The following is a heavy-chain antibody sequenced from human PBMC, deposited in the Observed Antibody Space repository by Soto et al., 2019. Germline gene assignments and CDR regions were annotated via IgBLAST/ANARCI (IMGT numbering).Heavy chain of an antibody. D-gene: IGHD2-15*01. CDR1: GYTFTSYD. J-gene: IGHJ3*02. Sequence: ASVKVSCKASGYTFTSYDINWLRQATGQGLEWMGWMNPNSGNTGYAQKFQGRVTMTRNTSISTAYMELSSLRSEDTAVYYCANVEVAATDAFDIWGQGTMVTVSS. CDR2: MNPNSGNT. V-gene: IGHV1-8*01. CDR3: ANVEVAATDAFDI.